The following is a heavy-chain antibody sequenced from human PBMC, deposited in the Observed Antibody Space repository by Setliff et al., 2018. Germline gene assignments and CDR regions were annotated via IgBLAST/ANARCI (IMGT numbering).Heavy chain of an antibody. CDR2: LSSANNYI. V-gene: IGHV3-21*01. J-gene: IGHJ4*02. Sequence: LRLSCEASGFAFASYNMIWVRQAPGKGLEWVSSLSSANNYIVYADSVKGRFTISRDNAKSSLYLQMNSLSAEDTAIYYCAGSRTYIPVLDYCGQGTLVTVSS. CDR1: GFAFASYN. CDR3: AGSRTYIPVLDY. D-gene: IGHD2-2*01.